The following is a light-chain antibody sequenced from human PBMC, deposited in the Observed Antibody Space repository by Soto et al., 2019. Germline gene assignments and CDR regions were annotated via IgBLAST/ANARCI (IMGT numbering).Light chain of an antibody. Sequence: QSVLTQPASVSGSPGQWITISCTGTSSDVGGYNYVSWYQQHPGKAPKLIIYDVTNRPSGVSYRFSGSKSGNTASLTISGLQAEDEADYYCSSYTTTSAVAFGGGTQLTVL. J-gene: IGLJ7*01. V-gene: IGLV2-14*03. CDR2: DVT. CDR3: SSYTTTSAVA. CDR1: SSDVGGYNY.